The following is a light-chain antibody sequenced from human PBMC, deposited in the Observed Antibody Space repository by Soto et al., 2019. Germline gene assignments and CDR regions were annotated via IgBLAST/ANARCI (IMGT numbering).Light chain of an antibody. CDR2: GAS. Sequence: EIVLTQYPGNLSLSPGERATLSCRASQSVSSRYLAWYQQKPGQAPRLIIYGASSRATGIPDRFSGSGSGTDGTLTISGLEPEDCSVYYCQQRNNWTWTFGQGTKVDIK. V-gene: IGKV3D-20*02. J-gene: IGKJ1*01. CDR1: QSVSSRY. CDR3: QQRNNWTWT.